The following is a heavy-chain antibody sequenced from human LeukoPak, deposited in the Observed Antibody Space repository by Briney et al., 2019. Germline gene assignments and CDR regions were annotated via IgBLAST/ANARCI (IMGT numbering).Heavy chain of an antibody. J-gene: IGHJ4*02. CDR2: ISSSGSTI. V-gene: IGHV3-11*01. Sequence: GGPLRLSCAASGFTFSDYYMSWIRQAPGKGLEGVSYISSSGSTIYYADSVKGRFTISRDNAKNSLYLQMNSLRAEDTAVYYCARGQQLVRFLPWDYWGQGTLVTVSS. CDR1: GFTFSDYY. D-gene: IGHD6-6*01. CDR3: ARGQQLVRFLPWDY.